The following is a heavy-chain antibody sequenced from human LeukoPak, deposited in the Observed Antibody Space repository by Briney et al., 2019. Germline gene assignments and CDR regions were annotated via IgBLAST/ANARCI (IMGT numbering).Heavy chain of an antibody. CDR1: GGSISSYY. D-gene: IGHD3-9*01. Sequence: SETLSLTCTVSGGSISSYYWSWIRQPPGKGLEWIGYIYYSGSTNYSPSLKSRATISVDTSKNQFSLKLSSVTAADTAVYYCARDFDYADAFDIWGQGTMVTVSS. CDR2: IYYSGST. J-gene: IGHJ3*02. V-gene: IGHV4-59*01. CDR3: ARDFDYADAFDI.